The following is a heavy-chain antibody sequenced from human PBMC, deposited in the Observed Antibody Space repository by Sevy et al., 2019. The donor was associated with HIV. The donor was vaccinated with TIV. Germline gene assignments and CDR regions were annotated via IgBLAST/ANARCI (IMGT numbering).Heavy chain of an antibody. CDR1: GGSISSGSYY. D-gene: IGHD2-21*01. CDR2: IYTSGST. J-gene: IGHJ5*02. Sequence: SETLSLTCTVSGGSISSGSYYWSWIRQPAGKGLEWIGRIYTSGSTNYNPSLKSRVTISVDTSKNQFSLKLSSVTAAATAVYYCARAFPHSSPFLPFDPWGQGTLVTVSS. V-gene: IGHV4-61*02. CDR3: ARAFPHSSPFLPFDP.